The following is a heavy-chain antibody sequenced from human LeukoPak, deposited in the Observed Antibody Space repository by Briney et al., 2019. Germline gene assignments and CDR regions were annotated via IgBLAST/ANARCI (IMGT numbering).Heavy chain of an antibody. J-gene: IGHJ4*02. Sequence: GGSLRLSCAASGFTFSSYGMHWVRQAPGKGLEWVAVISYDGSNKYYADSVKSRFTISRDNSKNTLYLQMNSLRAEDTAVYYCAKVSGSYSVSYYFDYWGQGTLVTVSS. CDR3: AKVSGSYSVSYYFDY. CDR1: GFTFSSYG. CDR2: ISYDGSNK. V-gene: IGHV3-30*18. D-gene: IGHD1-26*01.